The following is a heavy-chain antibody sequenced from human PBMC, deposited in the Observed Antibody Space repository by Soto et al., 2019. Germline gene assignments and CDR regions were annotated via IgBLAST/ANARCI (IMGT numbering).Heavy chain of an antibody. CDR2: ISSNGGST. CDR3: VKDRMSMWNYVGCFDY. D-gene: IGHD1-7*01. V-gene: IGHV3-64D*06. CDR1: GFTFSSYA. Sequence: PGGSLRLSCSASGFTFSSYAMHWVRQAPGKGLEYVSAISSNGGSTYYADSVKGRFIISRDNSKNTLYLQMSSLRAEDTAVYYCVKDRMSMWNYVGCFDYWGQGTLVTVSS. J-gene: IGHJ4*02.